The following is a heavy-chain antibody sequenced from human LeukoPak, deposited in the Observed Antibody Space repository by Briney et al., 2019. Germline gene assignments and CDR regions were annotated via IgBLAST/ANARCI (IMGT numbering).Heavy chain of an antibody. V-gene: IGHV4-59*01. J-gene: IGHJ6*02. Sequence: SETLSLTCTVSGGSISSYYWSWIRQPPGKGLEWIGYIYYSGSTNYNPSLKSRVTISVDTSKNQFSLKLSSVTAADTAVYYCARAATRYGMDVWGQGTTVTVSS. CDR3: ARAATRYGMDV. CDR1: GGSISSYY. D-gene: IGHD2-15*01. CDR2: IYYSGST.